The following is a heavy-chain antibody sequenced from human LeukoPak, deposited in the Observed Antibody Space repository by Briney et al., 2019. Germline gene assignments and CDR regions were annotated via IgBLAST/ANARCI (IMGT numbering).Heavy chain of an antibody. Sequence: NPSETLSLTCAVYGGSFSGYYWSWIRQPPGKGLEWIGEINHSGSTNYNPSLKSRVTISVDTSKKQFSLKLGSVTAADTAVYYCVTYYFDSSGPKKNYWGQGTLVTVSS. CDR2: INHSGST. CDR3: VTYYFDSSGPKKNY. J-gene: IGHJ4*02. CDR1: GGSFSGYY. V-gene: IGHV4-34*01. D-gene: IGHD3-22*01.